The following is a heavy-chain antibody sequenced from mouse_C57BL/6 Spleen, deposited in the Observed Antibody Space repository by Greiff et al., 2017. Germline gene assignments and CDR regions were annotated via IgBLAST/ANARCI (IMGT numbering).Heavy chain of an antibody. Sequence: VKLQESGPELVKPGASVKISCKASGYAFSSSWMNWVKQRPGKGLEWIGRIYPGDGDTNYNGKFKGKATLTADKSSSTAYMLLSSLTSEDSAVYFCAALTGRAMDYWGQGTSVTVSS. V-gene: IGHV1-82*01. CDR3: AALTGRAMDY. J-gene: IGHJ4*01. CDR1: GYAFSSSW. CDR2: IYPGDGDT. D-gene: IGHD4-1*01.